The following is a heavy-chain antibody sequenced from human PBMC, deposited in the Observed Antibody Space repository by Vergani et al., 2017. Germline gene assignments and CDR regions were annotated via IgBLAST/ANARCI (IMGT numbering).Heavy chain of an antibody. CDR1: GGSISSYY. CDR3: ARHGYSSSGNGWFDP. J-gene: IGHJ5*02. Sequence: QVQLQESGPGLVKPSETLSLTCTVSGGSISSYYWSWIRQPPGKGLEWIGYIYYSGSTNYNPSLKSRVTISVDTSKSQFSLKLSSVTAADTAVYYCARHGYSSSGNGWFDPWGQGTLVTVSS. CDR2: IYYSGST. V-gene: IGHV4-59*01. D-gene: IGHD6-6*01.